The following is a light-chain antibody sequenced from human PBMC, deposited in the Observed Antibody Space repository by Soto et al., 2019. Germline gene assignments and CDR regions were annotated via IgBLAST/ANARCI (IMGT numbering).Light chain of an antibody. J-gene: IGKJ5*01. CDR1: QSINSD. CDR2: GAS. CDR3: QQRSDWPPIT. V-gene: IGKV3-15*01. Sequence: EIVMTQSPATLSVSPGETTRLSCRASQSINSDVAWYQQKVGQTPRLLIHGASTRATGIPARFSGSGSGTEFTLTISSLQSEDFAVYYCQQRSDWPPITFGQGTRLEIK.